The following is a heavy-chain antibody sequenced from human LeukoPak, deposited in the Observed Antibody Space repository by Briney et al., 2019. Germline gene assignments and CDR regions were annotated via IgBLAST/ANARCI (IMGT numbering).Heavy chain of an antibody. V-gene: IGHV4-59*08. CDR1: GGPISSYY. CDR2: IYYSGST. Sequence: SETLSLTCTVSGGPISSYYWSWIRQPPGKGLEWIGYIYYSGSTNYNPSLKSRVTISVDTSKNQFSLKLSSVTAADTAVYYCARIAAAGTYYFDYWGQGTLVTVSS. D-gene: IGHD6-13*01. J-gene: IGHJ4*02. CDR3: ARIAAAGTYYFDY.